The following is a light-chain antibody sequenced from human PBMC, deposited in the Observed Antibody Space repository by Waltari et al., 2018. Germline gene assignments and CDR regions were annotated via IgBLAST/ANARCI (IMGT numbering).Light chain of an antibody. CDR1: NSNIGSNS. CDR2: GGN. Sequence: QSVLTQPPSASGNPGQTVTISCSGGNSNIGSNSVDWYQQFPGTAPKLLFYGGNRRPSGVPDRFSGSKSGTSASLAISGLRSEDEADYYCATWDESLNGVVIGGGTKLSVL. V-gene: IGLV1-47*01. J-gene: IGLJ3*02. CDR3: ATWDESLNGVV.